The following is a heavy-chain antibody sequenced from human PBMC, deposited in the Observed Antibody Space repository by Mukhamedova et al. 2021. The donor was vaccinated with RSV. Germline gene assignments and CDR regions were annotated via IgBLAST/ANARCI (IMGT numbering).Heavy chain of an antibody. Sequence: TFSNYGMHWVRQAPGKGLEWVAFIQSDGSTKFYTDSVKGRFTISRDNSGSTLYLQMNSLKPEVTAVYYCAKGLVKGGNWYFDLWGR. J-gene: IGHJ2*01. V-gene: IGHV3-30*02. CDR3: AKGLVKGGNWYFDL. CDR2: IQSDGSTK. D-gene: IGHD3-16*01. CDR1: TFSNYG.